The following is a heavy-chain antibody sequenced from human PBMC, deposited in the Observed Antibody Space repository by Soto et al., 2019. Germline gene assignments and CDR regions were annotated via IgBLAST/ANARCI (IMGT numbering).Heavy chain of an antibody. V-gene: IGHV3-30-3*01. D-gene: IGHD6-19*01. CDR3: ARAGGVYSSDPYGMDV. CDR2: ISYDGSNK. Sequence: GGSLRLSCAASGFTFGSYAMHWVRQAPGKGLEWVAVISYDGSNKYYADSVKGRFTISRDNSKNTLYLQMNSLRAEDTAVYYCARAGGVYSSDPYGMDVWGQGTTVTVSS. J-gene: IGHJ6*02. CDR1: GFTFGSYA.